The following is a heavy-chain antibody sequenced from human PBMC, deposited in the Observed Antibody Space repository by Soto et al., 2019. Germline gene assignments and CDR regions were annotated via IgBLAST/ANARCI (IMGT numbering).Heavy chain of an antibody. CDR1: GGSFSGYY. D-gene: IGHD6-6*01. CDR3: ARLSSSSLYYYYMDV. CDR2: INHSGST. V-gene: IGHV4-34*01. J-gene: IGHJ6*03. Sequence: SETLSLTCAVYGGSFSGYYWSWIRQPPGKGLEWIGEINHSGSTNYNPSLKSRVTISVDTSKNQFSLKLSSVTAADTAVYYCARLSSSSLYYYYMDVWGKGTTVTVSS.